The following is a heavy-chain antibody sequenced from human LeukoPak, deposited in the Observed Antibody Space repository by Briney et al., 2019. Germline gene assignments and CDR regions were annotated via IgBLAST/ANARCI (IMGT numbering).Heavy chain of an antibody. J-gene: IGHJ4*02. CDR3: ARDEGGPVNY. CDR1: GYTFTGHG. D-gene: IGHD3-16*01. V-gene: IGHV1-18*01. Sequence: ASVKVSCRASGYTFTGHGISWVRQAPGQGLEWMGWISSNNGNTKYAQKFQGRVTMTTETSTSTAYMELRSLRSDDTAVYYCARDEGGPVNYWGQGTLVTVSS. CDR2: ISSNNGNT.